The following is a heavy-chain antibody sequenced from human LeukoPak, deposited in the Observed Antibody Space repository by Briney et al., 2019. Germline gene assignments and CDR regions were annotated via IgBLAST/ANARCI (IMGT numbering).Heavy chain of an antibody. Sequence: GGSLRLSCEASGFTFSSYWMSWVRQAPGKGLEWVANIRDDGGAIYYVDSVKGRFTISRDNAKSSLFLQMNSLRAEDAAVYYCARDKPRGSYYGSIFDSWGQGTLVTVSS. J-gene: IGHJ4*02. CDR1: GFTFSSYW. CDR2: IRDDGGAI. V-gene: IGHV3-7*01. CDR3: ARDKPRGSYYGSIFDS. D-gene: IGHD1-26*01.